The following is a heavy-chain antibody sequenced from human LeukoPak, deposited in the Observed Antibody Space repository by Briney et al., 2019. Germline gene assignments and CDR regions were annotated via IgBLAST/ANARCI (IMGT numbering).Heavy chain of an antibody. Sequence: SGPTLVKPTQTLTLTCTFSGFSLSTSGVGVGWIRQPPGKALEWLALIYWNDDKRYSPSLKSRLTITKDTSKNQVVLTMTNMDPVDTATYYCAHRRRYCSSTSCHYYYYGMDVWGQGTTVTVSS. V-gene: IGHV2-5*01. CDR2: IYWNDDK. D-gene: IGHD2-2*01. CDR1: GFSLSTSGVG. J-gene: IGHJ6*02. CDR3: AHRRRYCSSTSCHYYYYGMDV.